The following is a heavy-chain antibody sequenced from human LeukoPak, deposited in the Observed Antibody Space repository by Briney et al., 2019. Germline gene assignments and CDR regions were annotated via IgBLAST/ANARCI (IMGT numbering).Heavy chain of an antibody. CDR1: GFTFSSYA. V-gene: IGHV3-30*04. J-gene: IGHJ4*02. CDR3: ARVRNYYDSSALFDY. CDR2: ISYDGSNK. Sequence: GESLRLSCAASGFTFSSYAMPWVRQAPGKGLEWVAVISYDGSNKYYADSVKGRFTISRDNSKNTLYLQMNSLRAEDTAVYYCARVRNYYDSSALFDYWGQGTLVTVSS. D-gene: IGHD3-22*01.